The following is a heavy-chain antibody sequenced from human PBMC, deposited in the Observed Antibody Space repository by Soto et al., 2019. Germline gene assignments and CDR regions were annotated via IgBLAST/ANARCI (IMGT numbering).Heavy chain of an antibody. CDR2: IRNQTYSGAT. CDR3: TRAESPNIAYFFDY. Sequence: GGSLRLSCTASGCTFGNYAINWVRQAPGKGLEWVGLIRNQTYSGATEYAASMKGRFTISRDDSKNIAYLQMNSLKTEDSAVYYCTRAESPNIAYFFDYWGQGTLVTVSS. CDR1: GCTFGNYA. J-gene: IGHJ4*02. V-gene: IGHV3-49*04.